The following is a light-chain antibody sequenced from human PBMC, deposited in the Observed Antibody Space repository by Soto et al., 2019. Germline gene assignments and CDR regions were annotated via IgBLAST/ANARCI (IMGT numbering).Light chain of an antibody. Sequence: QSALTQPRSVSGSPGQSVTISCTGTSSDVGGYNYVSWYQQHPDKAPQLIIYDVSKRPSGVPDRFSGSKSGNAASLTISGLQTEDEADYYCSSYAGGYLFVFGTGTKLTVL. CDR1: SSDVGGYNY. V-gene: IGLV2-11*01. CDR3: SSYAGGYLFV. J-gene: IGLJ1*01. CDR2: DVS.